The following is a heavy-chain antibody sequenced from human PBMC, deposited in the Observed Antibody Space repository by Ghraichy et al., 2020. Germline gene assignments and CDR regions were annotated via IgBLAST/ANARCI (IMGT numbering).Heavy chain of an antibody. J-gene: IGHJ5*02. D-gene: IGHD3-9*01. CDR3: AKDLDATGYYFPNS. CDR1: GFTFRDFA. CDR2: ISNDGKTT. Sequence: GGSLRLSCAASGFTFRDFAMNWVRQTPGTRLEWVSLISNDGKTTYYADSVRGRFTISRDNSKNTLQLQMNSLKVEDTALYFCAKDLDATGYYFPNSWGQGTLVTVSS. V-gene: IGHV3-23*01.